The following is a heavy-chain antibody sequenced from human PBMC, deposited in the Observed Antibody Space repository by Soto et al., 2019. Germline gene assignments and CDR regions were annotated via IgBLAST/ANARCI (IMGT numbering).Heavy chain of an antibody. D-gene: IGHD5-18*01. CDR3: ARDIYSYGSVGTPDI. V-gene: IGHV3-30-3*01. J-gene: IGHJ3*02. CDR1: GFTFSDHY. CDR2: ISNDGNRQ. Sequence: GGSLRLSCAASGFTFSDHYMDWVRQAPGKGLEWVAAISNDGNRQLYADSVKDRFTISRDNSRNTLDLQMNNLRTEDTGVYFCARDIYSYGSVGTPDIWGQGTMVTVSS.